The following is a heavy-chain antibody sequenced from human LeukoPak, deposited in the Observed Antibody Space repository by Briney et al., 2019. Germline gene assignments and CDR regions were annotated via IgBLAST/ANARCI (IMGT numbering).Heavy chain of an antibody. CDR2: IKSDGSST. CDR1: GFTFSRYW. CDR3: VRDNRSYNFDY. D-gene: IGHD1-26*01. J-gene: IGHJ4*02. Sequence: PGGSLRLSCAASGFTFSRYWMHWVRQAPGKGLVWVSCIKSDGSSTSTADSAKGRFTISRDNAKNTVYLQMNSLRAEDTAVYYCVRDNRSYNFDYWGQGTLDTVSS. V-gene: IGHV3-74*01.